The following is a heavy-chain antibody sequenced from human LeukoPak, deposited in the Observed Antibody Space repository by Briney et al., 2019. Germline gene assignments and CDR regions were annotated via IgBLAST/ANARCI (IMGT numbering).Heavy chain of an antibody. CDR2: IIPILGIA. D-gene: IGHD5-24*01. CDR3: AIINLRDGYNIFDY. J-gene: IGHJ4*02. CDR1: GGTFSSYA. Sequence: GASVKVSCKASGGTFSSYAISWVRQAPGQGLEWMRRIIPILGIANYAQKFQGRVTITADKSTSTAYMELSSLRSEDTAVYYCAIINLRDGYNIFDYWGQGTLVTVSS. V-gene: IGHV1-69*04.